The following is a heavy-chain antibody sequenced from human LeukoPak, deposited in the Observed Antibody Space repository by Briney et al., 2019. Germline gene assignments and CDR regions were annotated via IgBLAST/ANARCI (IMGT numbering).Heavy chain of an antibody. CDR2: INHSGST. CDR1: GFTFSTYG. D-gene: IGHD5-24*01. CDR3: ARKLKMATILA. J-gene: IGHJ4*02. Sequence: PGRSLRLSCAASGFTFSTYGMTWVRQAPGKGLEWIGEINHSGSTNYNPSLKSRVTISVDTSKNQFSLKLSSVTAADTAVYYRARKLKMATILAWGQGTLVTVSS. V-gene: IGHV4-34*01.